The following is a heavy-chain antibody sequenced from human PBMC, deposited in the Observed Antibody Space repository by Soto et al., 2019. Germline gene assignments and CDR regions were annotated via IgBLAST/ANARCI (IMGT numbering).Heavy chain of an antibody. Sequence: XGSLRLSCAASGFTFDDYTMHWVRQAPGKGLEWVSLISWDGGSTYYADSVKGRFTISRDNSKNSLYLQMNSLRTEDTALYYCAKETWGGNYYYGMDVWGQGTTVTVSS. V-gene: IGHV3-43*01. CDR1: GFTFDDYT. J-gene: IGHJ6*02. CDR3: AKETWGGNYYYGMDV. D-gene: IGHD2-15*01. CDR2: ISWDGGST.